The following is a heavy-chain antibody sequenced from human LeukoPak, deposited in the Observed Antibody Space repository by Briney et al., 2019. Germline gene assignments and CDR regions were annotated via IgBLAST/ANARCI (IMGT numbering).Heavy chain of an antibody. CDR3: ARDSGGGSCYGY. Sequence: GGSLRLSCAASGFTFSSYSMNWVRQAPGKGLEWVSSISSSSSYIYYADSVEGRFTISRDNAKNSLYLQMNSLRAEDTAVYYCARDSGGGSCYGYWGQGTLVTVSS. CDR2: ISSSSSYI. V-gene: IGHV3-21*01. J-gene: IGHJ4*02. D-gene: IGHD2-15*01. CDR1: GFTFSSYS.